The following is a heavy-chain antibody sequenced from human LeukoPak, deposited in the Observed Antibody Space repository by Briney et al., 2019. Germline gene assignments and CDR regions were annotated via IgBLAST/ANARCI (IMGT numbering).Heavy chain of an antibody. J-gene: IGHJ4*02. V-gene: IGHV3-7*05. Sequence: GGSLRLSCAASGFTFSNYWMTWVRQAPGKGLEWVANIKEDGSEKYYVDSVKGRFTISRDNAKDSLYLQMNTLRAEDTAVYYCARARIDYWGQGTLITVSS. D-gene: IGHD1-14*01. CDR2: IKEDGSEK. CDR1: GFTFSNYW. CDR3: ARARIDY.